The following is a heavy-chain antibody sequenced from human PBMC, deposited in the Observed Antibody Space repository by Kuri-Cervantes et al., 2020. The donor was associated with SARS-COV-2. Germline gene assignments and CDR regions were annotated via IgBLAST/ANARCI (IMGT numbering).Heavy chain of an antibody. Sequence: GGSLRLSCAASGFTFSSYAMHWVRQAPGKGLEWVAVISYDGSNKYYADSVKGRFTISRDNSKNTLYVQMNSLRAEDTAVYYCARGKSRENPDVLDYWGQGTLVTVSS. J-gene: IGHJ4*02. V-gene: IGHV3-30-3*01. CDR2: ISYDGSNK. CDR3: ARGKSRENPDVLDY. D-gene: IGHD5-24*01. CDR1: GFTFSSYA.